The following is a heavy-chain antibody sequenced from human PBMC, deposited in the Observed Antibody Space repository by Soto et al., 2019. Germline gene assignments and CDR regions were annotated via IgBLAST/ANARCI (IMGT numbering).Heavy chain of an antibody. J-gene: IGHJ6*02. Sequence: DLEESGGGVVQPGGSLRLSCAGSGFDFSGYTIHWVRQAPGKGLEWVAVISYDGSDKYYADSVKGRFTISRDNAKKTLYLQMNSRRIEDTAVYHCARVDCSTTTCDYYGFDVGGQSNTVTVSS. CDR3: ARVDCSTTTCDYYGFDV. CDR1: GFDFSGYT. V-gene: IGHV3-30-3*01. D-gene: IGHD2-2*01. CDR2: ISYDGSDK.